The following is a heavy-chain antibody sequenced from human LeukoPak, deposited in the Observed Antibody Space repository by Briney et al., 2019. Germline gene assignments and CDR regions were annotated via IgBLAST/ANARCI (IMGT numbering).Heavy chain of an antibody. D-gene: IGHD2-15*01. CDR2: IKQDGSEE. J-gene: IGHJ4*02. CDR3: SSGGWLDI. CDR1: GSTFNNYW. V-gene: IGHV3-7*01. Sequence: GGSLRLSCAASGSTFNNYWMTWVRQAPGKGLEWVANIKQDGSEEFYVDSVKGRFAISRDNAKNSLFLQMNSLRAEDTGVYYCSSGGWLDIWGQGTLVTVSS.